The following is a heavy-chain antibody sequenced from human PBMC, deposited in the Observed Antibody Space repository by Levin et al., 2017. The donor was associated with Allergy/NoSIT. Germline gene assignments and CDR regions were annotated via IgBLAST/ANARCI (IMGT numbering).Heavy chain of an antibody. CDR3: AKEYGSGSLLDY. V-gene: IGHV3-30*18. Sequence: GGSLRLSCAVSGVTFSSYGMHWVRQAPGKGLEWVAVISFDGNQKYYADSVKGRFTISRDNSKDTLYLHIDSLRADEPAVYYCAKEYGSGSLLDYWGQGTLVSVSS. D-gene: IGHD3-10*01. CDR1: GVTFSSYG. CDR2: ISFDGNQK. J-gene: IGHJ4*02.